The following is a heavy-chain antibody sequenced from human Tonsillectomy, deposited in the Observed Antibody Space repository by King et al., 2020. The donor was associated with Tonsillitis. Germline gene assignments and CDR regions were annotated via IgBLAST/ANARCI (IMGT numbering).Heavy chain of an antibody. CDR2: IAYDGSNE. Sequence: VQLVESGGGVVQPGRSLRLSCAASGFTFSTYGMYWVRQAPGMGLEWVALIAYDGSNEHYADSVKGRFTISRDNSKNTLYLQMNSLRADDTAIYYCARKGVPAAKNSYYAMGVWGQGTTVTVSS. CDR1: GFTFSTYG. D-gene: IGHD2-2*01. V-gene: IGHV3-30*03. J-gene: IGHJ6*02. CDR3: ARKGVPAAKNSYYAMGV.